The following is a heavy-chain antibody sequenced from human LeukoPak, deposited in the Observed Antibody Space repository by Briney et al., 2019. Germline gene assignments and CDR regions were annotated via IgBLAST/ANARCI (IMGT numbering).Heavy chain of an antibody. J-gene: IGHJ4*02. D-gene: IGHD6-13*01. CDR2: IYYSGST. CDR3: AGGWGSSWYLFDY. CDR1: GGSISSYY. Sequence: SETLSLTCTVSGGSISSYYWSWIRQPPGKGLEWIGYIYYSGSTNYNPSLKSRVTISVDTSKNQFSLKLSSVTAADTAVYYCAGGWGSSWYLFDYWGQGPWSPSPQ. V-gene: IGHV4-59*08.